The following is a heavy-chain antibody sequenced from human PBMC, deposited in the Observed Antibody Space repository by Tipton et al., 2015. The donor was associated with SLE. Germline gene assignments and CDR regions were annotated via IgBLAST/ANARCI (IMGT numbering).Heavy chain of an antibody. Sequence: TLSLTCTVSGGSFSGYYWSWIRQPPGKGLEWIGEINHSGSTNYNPSLKSRVTISVDTSKNQFSLKLSSVTAADTAVYYCASGGPEAFDIWGQGTMVTVSS. J-gene: IGHJ3*02. CDR3: ASGGPEAFDI. CDR1: GGSFSGYY. V-gene: IGHV4-34*01. D-gene: IGHD3/OR15-3a*01. CDR2: INHSGST.